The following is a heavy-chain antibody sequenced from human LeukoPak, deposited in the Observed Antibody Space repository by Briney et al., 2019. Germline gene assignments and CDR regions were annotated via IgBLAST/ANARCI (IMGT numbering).Heavy chain of an antibody. V-gene: IGHV3-23*01. CDR2: ITYNGANS. CDR3: AKESVGYVPVD. Sequence: GGSLRLSCVASGFTFSNFAMNWVRQAPGKGLEWVSSITYNGANSYYADSVKGRSTISRDSSKNTLYLQMNSLRAEDTAVYYCAKESVGYVPVDWGQGTLVIVSS. CDR1: GFTFSNFA. J-gene: IGHJ4*02. D-gene: IGHD3-10*02.